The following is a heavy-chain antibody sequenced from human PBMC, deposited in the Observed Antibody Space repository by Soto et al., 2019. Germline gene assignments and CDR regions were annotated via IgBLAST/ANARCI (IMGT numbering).Heavy chain of an antibody. CDR1: GFTFSSYG. J-gene: IGHJ3*02. Sequence: QVQLVESGGGVVQPGRSLRLSCAASGFTFSSYGMHWVRQAPGKGLEWVAVISYDGSNKYYADSVKGRFTISRDNSKNTLYQQMNSLRAEDTAVYYCAKSPGGYYSFDNWGQGTMVTVSS. CDR2: ISYDGSNK. V-gene: IGHV3-30*18. CDR3: AKSPGGYYSFDN. D-gene: IGHD3-3*01.